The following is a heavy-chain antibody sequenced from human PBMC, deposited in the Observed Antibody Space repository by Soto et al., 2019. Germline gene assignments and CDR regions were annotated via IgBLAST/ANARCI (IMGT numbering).Heavy chain of an antibody. V-gene: IGHV4-4*02. Sequence: QVQLQESGPGLVKPSGTLSLTCAVSGGSISSSNWWSWVRQPPRKGLEWIGEIYHSGSTNYNPSLKSLVTISVDKSKNQFSLKLSSVTAADTAVYYCATVHGLGGWWDAFDIWGQGTMVTVSS. CDR2: IYHSGST. J-gene: IGHJ3*02. D-gene: IGHD6-19*01. CDR3: ATVHGLGGWWDAFDI. CDR1: GGSISSSNW.